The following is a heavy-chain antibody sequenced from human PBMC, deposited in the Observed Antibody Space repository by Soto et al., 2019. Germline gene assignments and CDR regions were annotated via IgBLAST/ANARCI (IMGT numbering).Heavy chain of an antibody. Sequence: VGSLRLSCAASGFTFSSYSMNWVRQAPGKGLEWVSYISSSSSTIYYADSVKGRFTISRDNAKNSLYLQMNSLRDEDTAVYYCARELECYDSSGIRPFDYWGQGTLVTVSS. CDR1: GFTFSSYS. D-gene: IGHD3-22*01. CDR3: ARELECYDSSGIRPFDY. CDR2: ISSSSSTI. V-gene: IGHV3-48*02. J-gene: IGHJ4*02.